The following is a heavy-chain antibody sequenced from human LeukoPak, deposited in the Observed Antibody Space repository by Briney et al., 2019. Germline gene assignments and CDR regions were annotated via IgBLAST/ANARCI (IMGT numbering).Heavy chain of an antibody. CDR3: VRDGEYSHGIDFDY. Sequence: GGSLRLSCAASGFTLSNSWMHWVRQAPGKGLVWVSRTNGDGSDTSYADSVKGRFTISRDSATNTLYLQMNSLRAEDTAIYYCVRDGEYSHGIDFDYWGQGTLVSVSP. CDR1: GFTLSNSW. V-gene: IGHV3-74*01. D-gene: IGHD5-18*01. CDR2: TNGDGSDT. J-gene: IGHJ4*02.